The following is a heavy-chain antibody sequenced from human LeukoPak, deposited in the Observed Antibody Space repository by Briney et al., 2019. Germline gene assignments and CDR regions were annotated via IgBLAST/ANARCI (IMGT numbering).Heavy chain of an antibody. Sequence: GGSLRLSCAASGFTFSSYWMSWVRQAPGKGLEWVSVIYSGGSTYYADSVKGRFTISRDNSKNTLYLQMNSLRAEDTAVYYCARGYDSTNWFDPWGQGTLVTVSS. V-gene: IGHV3-53*01. J-gene: IGHJ5*02. CDR3: ARGYDSTNWFDP. CDR2: IYSGGST. CDR1: GFTFSSYW. D-gene: IGHD1-1*01.